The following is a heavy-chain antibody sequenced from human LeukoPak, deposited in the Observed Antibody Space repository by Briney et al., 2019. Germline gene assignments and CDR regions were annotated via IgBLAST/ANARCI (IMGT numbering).Heavy chain of an antibody. CDR1: GFTFDDYA. CDR2: ISWNSGTM. Sequence: GGSLRLSCAASGFTFDDYAMHWVRQAPGKGLEWVSGISWNSGTMVYADSVKGRFTISRDNAKKSLYLQMNSLRGEDTALYYRAVQRTGTTRTAFDIWGQGTMVTVSS. V-gene: IGHV3-9*01. CDR3: AVQRTGTTRTAFDI. J-gene: IGHJ3*02. D-gene: IGHD1-1*01.